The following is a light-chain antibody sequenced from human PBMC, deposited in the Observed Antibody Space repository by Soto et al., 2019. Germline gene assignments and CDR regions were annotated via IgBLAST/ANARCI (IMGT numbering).Light chain of an antibody. CDR1: SSDVGYYNY. Sequence: QSALTQPASVSGSPGQSITISCTGTSSDVGYYNYVSWYQQHPGKALKVLIYEVRNRPSGASSRFSGSKSGNTAFLTISGLQPEDEADYYCSSYTRSSSVLFGGGTKLTVL. CDR2: EVR. V-gene: IGLV2-14*01. CDR3: SSYTRSSSVL. J-gene: IGLJ2*01.